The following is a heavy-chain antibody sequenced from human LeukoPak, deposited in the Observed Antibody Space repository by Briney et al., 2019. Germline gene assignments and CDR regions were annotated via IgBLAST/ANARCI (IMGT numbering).Heavy chain of an antibody. D-gene: IGHD6-13*01. J-gene: IGHJ4*02. CDR3: AKDRVAVVGIDY. V-gene: IGHV3-23*01. Sequence: GGSLRLSCAASGFTLSSYAMSWVRQPPGKGLEGVSAISGSGGSTYYADSVKGRFTISRDNSKNTLYLQMNSLRAEDTPVYYCAKDRVAVVGIDYWGQGTLVTVSS. CDR1: GFTLSSYA. CDR2: ISGSGGST.